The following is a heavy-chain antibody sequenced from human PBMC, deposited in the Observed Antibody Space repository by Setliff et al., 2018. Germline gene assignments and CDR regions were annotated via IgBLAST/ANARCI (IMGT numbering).Heavy chain of an antibody. V-gene: IGHV4-4*07. CDR3: ARERTIFGILVISGWFDP. CDR1: GASISDYY. D-gene: IGHD3-3*01. Sequence: SETLSLTCTVSGASISDYYWTWIRQPTGKELEWIGRVSASGSTTYNPSLKSRVTMSVDTSRNQISLNLTSVTAADTAMYYCARERTIFGILVISGWFDPWGQGTVVTVS. CDR2: VSASGST. J-gene: IGHJ5*02.